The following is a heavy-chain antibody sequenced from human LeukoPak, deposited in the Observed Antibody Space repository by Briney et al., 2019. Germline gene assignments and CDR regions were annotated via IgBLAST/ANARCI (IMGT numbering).Heavy chain of an antibody. CDR3: ARDAPQVPAAGVLAS. CDR2: MYSGGDR. Sequence: PGGSLRLSCAASGFTVSDNYMSWVRQAPGKGLEGVSVMYSGGDRYYSNSVEGGFTFSRDMSKNTLYLQMKDLRTEDTAMYYCARDAPQVPAAGVLASWGQGTLVTVSS. J-gene: IGHJ5*02. V-gene: IGHV3-53*01. D-gene: IGHD6-13*01. CDR1: GFTVSDNY.